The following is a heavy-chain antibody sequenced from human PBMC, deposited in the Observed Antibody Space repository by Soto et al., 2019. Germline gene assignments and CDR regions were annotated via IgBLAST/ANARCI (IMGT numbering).Heavy chain of an antibody. CDR1: GYSFSSYW. CDR3: ARQYDFWSGSPRDGYYDGMDV. Sequence: PGESLKISCKGSGYSFSSYWIAWVRQMPGKGLEWMGIIYPGDSDTRYSPSFKGQITISADKSITTAFLQWSSLKASDTAMYYCARQYDFWSGSPRDGYYDGMDVRGQRTTVTVSS. V-gene: IGHV5-51*01. J-gene: IGHJ6*02. CDR2: IYPGDSDT. D-gene: IGHD3-3*01.